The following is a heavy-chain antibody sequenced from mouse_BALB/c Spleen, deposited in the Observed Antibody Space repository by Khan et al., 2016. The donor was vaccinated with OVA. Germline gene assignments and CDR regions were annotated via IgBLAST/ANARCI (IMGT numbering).Heavy chain of an antibody. J-gene: IGHJ3*01. Sequence: QVQLQQSGAELVRPGVSVKISCKGSGYTFTDFAMHWVKQSHAKSLEWIGVISTFYGDATYNQMFKDKATMTVDKSSSTAYVELVSLTSEDSAIXYCVRGSGNSRFAYWGQGTLVTVSA. CDR1: GYTFTDFA. D-gene: IGHD1-3*01. V-gene: IGHV1S137*01. CDR2: ISTFYGDA. CDR3: VRGSGNSRFAY.